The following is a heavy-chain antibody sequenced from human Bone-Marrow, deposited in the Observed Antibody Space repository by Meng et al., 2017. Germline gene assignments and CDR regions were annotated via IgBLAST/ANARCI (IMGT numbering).Heavy chain of an antibody. D-gene: IGHD6-19*01. J-gene: IGHJ6*02. CDR1: GFTFSSYA. V-gene: IGHV3-30*01. Sequence: GESLKISCAASGFTFSSYAMHWVRQAPGKGLEWVAVISYDGSNKYYADSVKGRFTISRDKSKNTLYLQMNSLRAEDTAVYYGAGVTYSSGWYPPYYYYYGMDVWGQGTTVTVSS. CDR2: ISYDGSNK. CDR3: AGVTYSSGWYPPYYYYYGMDV.